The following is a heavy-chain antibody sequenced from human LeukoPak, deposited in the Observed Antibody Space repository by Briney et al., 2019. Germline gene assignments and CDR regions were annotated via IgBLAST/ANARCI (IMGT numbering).Heavy chain of an antibody. D-gene: IGHD3-10*01. J-gene: IGHJ5*02. V-gene: IGHV4-34*01. CDR1: GGSFSGYY. Sequence: PSETLSLTCAVYGGSFSGYYWSWIRQPPGKGLEWIGEINHSGSTNYNPSLKSRVTISVDTSKNQFSLKLSSVTAADTAVYYCARDMVTAPYWFDPWGQGTLVTVSS. CDR3: ARDMVTAPYWFDP. CDR2: INHSGST.